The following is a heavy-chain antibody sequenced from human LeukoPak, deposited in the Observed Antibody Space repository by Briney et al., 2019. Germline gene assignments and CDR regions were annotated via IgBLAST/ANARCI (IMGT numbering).Heavy chain of an antibody. J-gene: IGHJ5*02. D-gene: IGHD3-10*01. CDR1: GFTFSSYG. Sequence: GGTLRLSCAASGFTFSSYGMSWGRQAPGTGLEGVSAMSGSGGSTYYADSVKGRFTISRDNSKNTLYLQMNSLRAEDTAVYYCAKREGYYYGSGSYSWGQGTLVTVSS. V-gene: IGHV3-23*01. CDR2: MSGSGGST. CDR3: AKREGYYYGSGSYS.